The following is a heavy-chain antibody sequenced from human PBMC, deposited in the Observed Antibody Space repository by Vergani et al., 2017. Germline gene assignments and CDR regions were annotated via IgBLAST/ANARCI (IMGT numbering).Heavy chain of an antibody. CDR1: GGTFSSYA. Sequence: QVQLVQSGAEVKKPGSSVKVSCKASGGTFSSYAISWVRQAPGQGLEWMGGIIPIFGTANYAQKFQGRVTITADESTSTAYMELSSLRSEDTAVYYCASRDITSCGVVIIRGYYYYGMDVWGQGTTVTVSS. J-gene: IGHJ6*02. CDR2: IIPIFGTA. CDR3: ASRDITSCGVVIIRGYYYYGMDV. D-gene: IGHD3-3*01. V-gene: IGHV1-69*01.